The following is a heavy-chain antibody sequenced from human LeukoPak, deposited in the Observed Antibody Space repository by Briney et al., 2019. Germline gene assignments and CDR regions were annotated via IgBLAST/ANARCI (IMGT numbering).Heavy chain of an antibody. CDR3: ARDNGRYSYDY. D-gene: IGHD5-18*01. CDR1: GYTFTSYD. V-gene: IGHV1-18*01. Sequence: GASVKVSCKASGYTFTSYDINWVRQATGQGLEWMGWISAYNGNTNYAQKLQGRVTMTTDTSTSTAYMELRSLRSDDTAVYYCARDNGRYSYDYWGQGTLVTVSS. CDR2: ISAYNGNT. J-gene: IGHJ4*02.